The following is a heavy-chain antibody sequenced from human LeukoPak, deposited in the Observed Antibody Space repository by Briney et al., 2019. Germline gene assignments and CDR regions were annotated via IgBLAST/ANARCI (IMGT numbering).Heavy chain of an antibody. CDR1: GFTFDDYA. CDR2: ISWNSDSI. CDR3: AKDNYYGSGSYYGAFDI. V-gene: IGHV3-9*01. D-gene: IGHD3-10*01. J-gene: IGHJ3*02. Sequence: GGPLRLSCAASGFTFDDYAMHWVRQTPGKGLEWVSGISWNSDSIGYADSVKGRFTISRDNAKNSLYLQMNSLRAEDTALYYCAKDNYYGSGSYYGAFDIWGQGTMVTVSS.